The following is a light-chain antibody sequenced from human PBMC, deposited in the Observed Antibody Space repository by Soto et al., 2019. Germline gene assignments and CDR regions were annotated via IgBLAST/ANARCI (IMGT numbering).Light chain of an antibody. Sequence: EIVLTQSPATLSLSPGERATLSCRASQSVSSYLAWYQQKPGQAPRLLIYDASNRATGIPARFSGSGSGTDFTLTISSLEPEDFAVYYCQQRLDWPPLTFGQGTRLDIK. CDR3: QQRLDWPPLT. CDR1: QSVSSY. CDR2: DAS. J-gene: IGKJ5*01. V-gene: IGKV3-11*01.